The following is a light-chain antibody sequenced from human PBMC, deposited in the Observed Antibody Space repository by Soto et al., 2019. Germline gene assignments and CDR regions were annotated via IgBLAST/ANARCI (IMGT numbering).Light chain of an antibody. CDR3: QQSYSTPRT. J-gene: IGKJ1*01. CDR1: QSISSY. Sequence: ETVMTQSPATLSVSPGERATLSCRASQSISSYLAWYQQKPGQAPRLLIYAASTRATGIPARFSGSGSGTEFSLTISSLQSEDFATYYCQQSYSTPRTFGQGTKVEIK. V-gene: IGKV3-15*01. CDR2: AAS.